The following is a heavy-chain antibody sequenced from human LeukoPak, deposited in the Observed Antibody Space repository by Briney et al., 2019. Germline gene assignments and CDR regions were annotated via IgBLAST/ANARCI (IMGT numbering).Heavy chain of an antibody. CDR2: ISGSGGST. J-gene: IGHJ3*02. V-gene: IGHV3-23*01. Sequence: PGGSLRLSCAASGFTFSSYAMSWVRQAPGEGLEWVSAISGSGGSTYYADSVKGRVTISRDNSKNTLYLQMNSLRAEDTAVYYCAKVKSITGMRRGLDAFDIWGQGTMVTVSS. D-gene: IGHD1-20*01. CDR1: GFTFSSYA. CDR3: AKVKSITGMRRGLDAFDI.